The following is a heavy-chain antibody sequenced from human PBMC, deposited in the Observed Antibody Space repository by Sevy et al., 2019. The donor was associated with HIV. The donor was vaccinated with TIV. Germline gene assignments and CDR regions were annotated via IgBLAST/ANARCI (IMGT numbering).Heavy chain of an antibody. Sequence: GGSLRLSCAASGFTFSSYSMNWVRQAPGKGLEWVSSISSSSSYIYYADSVKGRFPISRDNAKNSLYLQMNSLGAEETAVYYCARDAYYRGRGYSYGYRPDYYYGMDVWGQGTTVTVSS. CDR3: ARDAYYRGRGYSYGYRPDYYYGMDV. D-gene: IGHD5-18*01. CDR2: ISSSSSYI. V-gene: IGHV3-21*01. CDR1: GFTFSSYS. J-gene: IGHJ6*02.